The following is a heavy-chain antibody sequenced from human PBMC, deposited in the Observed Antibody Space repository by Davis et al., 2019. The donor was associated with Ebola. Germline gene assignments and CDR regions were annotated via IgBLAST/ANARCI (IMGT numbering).Heavy chain of an antibody. CDR3: ARDASTVTTNWFDP. D-gene: IGHD4-17*01. CDR2: ISSSSTI. Sequence: GESLKISCAASGFTFSSYSMNWVRQAPGKGLEWVSYISSSSTIYYADSVKGRFTISRDNAKNSLYLQMNSLRDEDTAVYYCARDASTVTTNWFDPWGQGTLVTVSS. V-gene: IGHV3-48*02. J-gene: IGHJ5*02. CDR1: GFTFSSYS.